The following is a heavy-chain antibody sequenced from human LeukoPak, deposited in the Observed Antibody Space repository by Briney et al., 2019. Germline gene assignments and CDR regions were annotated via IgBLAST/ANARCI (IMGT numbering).Heavy chain of an antibody. CDR1: GGTFSSYA. CDR2: IIPIFGTA. J-gene: IGHJ6*03. CDR3: ARVPDYYGSGISGRYYYMDV. D-gene: IGHD3-10*01. V-gene: IGHV1-69*05. Sequence: GSSVKVSCKASGGTFSSYAISWVRQAPGQGLEWMGGIIPIFGTANYAQKFQGRVTITTDESTSTAYMELSSLRSEDTAVYYCARVPDYYGSGISGRYYYMDVWGKGTTVTISS.